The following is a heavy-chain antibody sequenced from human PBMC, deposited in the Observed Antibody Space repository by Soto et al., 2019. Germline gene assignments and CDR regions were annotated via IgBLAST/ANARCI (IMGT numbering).Heavy chain of an antibody. CDR2: IIPILDIP. CDR1: GDTFSSYS. V-gene: IGHV1-69*04. Sequence: SVKVSCKTSGDTFSSYSISWVRQAPGQGLEWMGRIIPILDIPSYAQKFQGRVTITADKSTSTAYMELTSLRSEDTAVYYCATDNDYIFDYWGQGTLVTVSS. CDR3: ATDNDYIFDY. J-gene: IGHJ4*02. D-gene: IGHD4-4*01.